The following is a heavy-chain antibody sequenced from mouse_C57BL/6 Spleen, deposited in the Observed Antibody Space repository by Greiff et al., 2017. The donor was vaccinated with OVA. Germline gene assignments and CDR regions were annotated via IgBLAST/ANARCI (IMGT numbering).Heavy chain of an antibody. CDR3: NRRTYFDV. V-gene: IGHV14-4*01. J-gene: IGHJ1*03. CDR2: IDPENGDT. Sequence: EVQGVESGAELVRPGASVKLSCTASGFNIKDDYMHWVKQRPEQGLEWIGWIDPENGDTEYASKFQGKATITADTSSNTAYLQLSSLTSEDTAVYYCNRRTYFDVWGTGTTVTVSS. CDR1: GFNIKDDY.